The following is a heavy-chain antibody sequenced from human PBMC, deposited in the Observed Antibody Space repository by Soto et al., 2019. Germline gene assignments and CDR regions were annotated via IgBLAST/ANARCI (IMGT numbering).Heavy chain of an antibody. CDR3: ARATRFLEWLNWFDP. J-gene: IGHJ5*02. CDR2: ISAYNGNT. CDR1: GYTFSSYG. V-gene: IGHV1-18*01. D-gene: IGHD3-3*01. Sequence: ASVKVSCQASGYTFSSYGITWVRQAPGQGLEWMGWISAYNGNTNYAQKLQGRVTMTTDTSTSTAYMELRSLRSDDTAVYYCARATRFLEWLNWFDPWGQGTLVTVSS.